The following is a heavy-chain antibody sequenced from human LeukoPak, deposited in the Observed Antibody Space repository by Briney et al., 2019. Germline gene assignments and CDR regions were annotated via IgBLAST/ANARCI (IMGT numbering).Heavy chain of an antibody. J-gene: IGHJ4*02. CDR1: GGSISSYY. Sequence: SETLSLTCTVSGGSISSYYWSWIRQPPGKGLEGIGYIYYSGSTNYNPSLKSRVTISVDTSKNQFSLKLSSVTAADTAVYYCARVGEAVAGTDYFDYWGQGTLVTVSS. CDR3: ARVGEAVAGTDYFDY. D-gene: IGHD6-19*01. CDR2: IYYSGST. V-gene: IGHV4-59*01.